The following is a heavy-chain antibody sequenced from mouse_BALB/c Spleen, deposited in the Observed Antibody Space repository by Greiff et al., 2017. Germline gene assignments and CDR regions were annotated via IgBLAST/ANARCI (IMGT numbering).Heavy chain of an antibody. D-gene: IGHD4-1*01. CDR1: GFTFSNYW. CDR3: NAGYFDY. V-gene: IGHV6-6*02. CDR2: IRLKSNNYAT. Sequence: EVKLQESGGGLVQPGGSMKLSCVASGFTFSNYWMNWVRQSPEKGLEWVAEIRLKSNNYATHYAESVKGRFTISRDDSKSSVYLQMNNLRAEDTGIYYCNAGYFDYWGQGTTLTVSS. J-gene: IGHJ2*01.